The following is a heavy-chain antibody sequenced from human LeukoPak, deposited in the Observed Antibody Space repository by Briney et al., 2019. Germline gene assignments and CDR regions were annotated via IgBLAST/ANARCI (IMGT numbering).Heavy chain of an antibody. D-gene: IGHD6-13*01. V-gene: IGHV7-4-1*02. J-gene: IGHJ4*02. CDR2: INTNTGTP. CDR3: ARVHIAAAASLGY. Sequence: ASVKVSCKASGYTFTSYAMNWVRQAPGQGLEWLGWINTNTGTPTYAQGFTGRFVFSLDTSVSTAYLQISSLKAEDTAVYYCARVHIAAAASLGYWGQGTLVTVSS. CDR1: GYTFTSYA.